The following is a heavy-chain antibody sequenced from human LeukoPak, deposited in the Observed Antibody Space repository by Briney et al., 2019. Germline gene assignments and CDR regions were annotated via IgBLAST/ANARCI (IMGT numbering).Heavy chain of an antibody. CDR3: ASHCSSTSCYGTEY. D-gene: IGHD2-2*01. J-gene: IGHJ4*02. CDR1: GGSISSGSYY. CDR2: IYTSGST. V-gene: IGHV4-61*02. Sequence: SETLSLTCTVSGGSISSGSYYWSWIRQPAGKGLEWIGRIYTSGSTNYNPSLKSRVTISVDTSKNQFSLKLSSVTAADTAVYYCASHCSSTSCYGTEYWGQGTMVTVSS.